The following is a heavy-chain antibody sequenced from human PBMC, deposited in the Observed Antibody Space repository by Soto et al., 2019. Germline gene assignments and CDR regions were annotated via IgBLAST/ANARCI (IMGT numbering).Heavy chain of an antibody. Sequence: PGGSLRLSCAASGFRLDDYNMHWPRQAPGKGLEWVSLITWNGGNTYYADSVKGRFTISRDGTTQSVSLQMTGLKREDTGLYYCARETLSFGSALDVWGQGTTVTVSS. CDR1: GFRLDDYN. D-gene: IGHD3-3*01. CDR3: ARETLSFGSALDV. CDR2: ITWNGGNT. V-gene: IGHV3-43*01. J-gene: IGHJ6*02.